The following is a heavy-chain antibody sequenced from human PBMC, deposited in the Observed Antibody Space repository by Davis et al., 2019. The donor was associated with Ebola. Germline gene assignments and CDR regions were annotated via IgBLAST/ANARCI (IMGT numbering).Heavy chain of an antibody. D-gene: IGHD5-12*01. Sequence: GESLKISCAASGFTFSSYWMHWVRQAPGKGLVWVSRINSDGSSTSYADSVKGRFTISRDNAKNTLYLQMNSLRAEDTAVYYCAREGYSGYDWGWYYYYGMDVWGQGTTVTVSS. J-gene: IGHJ6*02. V-gene: IGHV3-74*01. CDR2: INSDGSST. CDR1: GFTFSSYW. CDR3: AREGYSGYDWGWYYYYGMDV.